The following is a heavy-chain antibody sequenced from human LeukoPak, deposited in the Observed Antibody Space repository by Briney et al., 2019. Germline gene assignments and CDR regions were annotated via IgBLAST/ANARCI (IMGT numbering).Heavy chain of an antibody. CDR1: GFTFNYYW. D-gene: IGHD1-26*01. CDR2: IKSKNAGGTA. Sequence: PGGSLRLSCAASGFTFNYYWLTWVRQAPGKGLEWVGRIKSKNAGGTADYAAPVKGRFTISRDDSKNTLYLQMSSLKTEDTAVYYWSWEYYNRFDPWGQGTLVTVSS. CDR3: SWEYYNRFDP. J-gene: IGHJ5*02. V-gene: IGHV3-15*01.